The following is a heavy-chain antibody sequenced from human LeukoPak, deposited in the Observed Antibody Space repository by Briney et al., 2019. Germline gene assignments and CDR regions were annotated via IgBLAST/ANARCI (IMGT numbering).Heavy chain of an antibody. CDR3: ARGYCSGGSCYSYYYYNYMDV. J-gene: IGHJ6*03. CDR2: IHYSGST. D-gene: IGHD2-15*01. V-gene: IGHV4-39*07. Sequence: SQTLSLTCTVSGGSISSSSYYWGWIRQPPGKGLEWIGSIHYSGSTNYNPSLKSRVTISVDTSKNQFSLKLSSVTAADTAVYYCARGYCSGGSCYSYYYYNYMDVWGKGTTVTVSS. CDR1: GGSISSSSYY.